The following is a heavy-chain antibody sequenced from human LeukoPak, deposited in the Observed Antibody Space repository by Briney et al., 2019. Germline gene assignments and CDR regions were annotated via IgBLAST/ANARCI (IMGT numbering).Heavy chain of an antibody. J-gene: IGHJ3*02. Sequence: GGSLRLSCAASGFTFSSYEMNWVRQAPGKGLEWVSYILNSGTTTYYADSVKGRFTISRDNAKKSLYLQMNSLRAEDTAVYYCARGAFWAFDTWSQGTMVTVSS. V-gene: IGHV3-48*03. D-gene: IGHD2/OR15-2a*01. CDR1: GFTFSSYE. CDR2: ILNSGTTT. CDR3: ARGAFWAFDT.